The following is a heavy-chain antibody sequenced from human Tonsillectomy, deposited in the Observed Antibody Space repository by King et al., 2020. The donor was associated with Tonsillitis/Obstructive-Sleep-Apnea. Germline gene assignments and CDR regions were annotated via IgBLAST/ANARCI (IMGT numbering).Heavy chain of an antibody. CDR1: GFTFTDAW. CDR2: IKRKTDGGTT. CDR3: TTLSASRFDY. D-gene: IGHD1-26*01. J-gene: IGHJ4*02. V-gene: IGHV3-15*01. Sequence: VQLVESGGDLVKPGGSLRLSCAASGFTFTDAWMSWVRQTPGKGLEWVARIKRKTDGGTTDYAAPVKGRFTFSRDESKNTLYLQMNSLKSEDTAVYYCTTLSASRFDYWGQGSLVTVS.